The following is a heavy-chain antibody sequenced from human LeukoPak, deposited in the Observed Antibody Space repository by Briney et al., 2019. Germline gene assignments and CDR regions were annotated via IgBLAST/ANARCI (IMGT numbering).Heavy chain of an antibody. CDR3: ARSSYPYYFDY. V-gene: IGHV3-74*01. CDR1: GFSFSSYW. Sequence: QPGGSLRLSCGASGFSFSSYWMHWVRQAPGKGLMWVSRVNNDGSSATYADSVEGRFTISRDNARNTLYLQMNSLRAEDMAVYYCARSSYPYYFDYWGQGTLVTVSS. CDR2: VNNDGSSA. J-gene: IGHJ4*02. D-gene: IGHD6-19*01.